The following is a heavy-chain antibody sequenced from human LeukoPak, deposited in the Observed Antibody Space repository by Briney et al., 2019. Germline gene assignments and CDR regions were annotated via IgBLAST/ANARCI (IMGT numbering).Heavy chain of an antibody. CDR2: IDPGSSAL. CDR1: GFSFSGYS. V-gene: IGHV3-48*01. J-gene: IGHJ4*02. Sequence: LSGGSLRLSCAASGFSFSGYSMSWVRQAPGKGLERVSYIDPGSSALYYTGSVKGRFTISRDSAKSSLYLQTNSLRAEDTAVYYCARAAYKSGPDYWGQGTLVTVSS. CDR3: ARAAYKSGPDY. D-gene: IGHD6-19*01.